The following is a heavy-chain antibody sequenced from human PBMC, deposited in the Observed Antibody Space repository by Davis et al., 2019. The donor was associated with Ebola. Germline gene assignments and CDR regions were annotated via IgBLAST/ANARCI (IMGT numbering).Heavy chain of an antibody. D-gene: IGHD4-17*01. CDR3: ARGRTVTNNWFDS. J-gene: IGHJ5*01. CDR1: GFTFSNYA. V-gene: IGHV3-74*01. Sequence: GESLKISCAASGFTFSNYAMSWVRQAPGKGLVWVSRIEGDGTTKTYADSVKGRFTISRDNAKNTVYLQMSNLRADDTAVYYCARGRTVTNNWFDSWGRGTLVTVSP. CDR2: IEGDGTTK.